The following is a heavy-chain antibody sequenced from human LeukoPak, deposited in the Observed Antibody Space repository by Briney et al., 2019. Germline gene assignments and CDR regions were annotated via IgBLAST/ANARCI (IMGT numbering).Heavy chain of an antibody. CDR1: GFTFSSYT. Sequence: GGSLRLSCAASGFTFSSYTKSWVRQAPGKGLEWVSGISGSGGSTYYADSVKGRFTISRDNSKSTLYMQMNSLRAEDTAVYYCAKPHRYTSDLDYWGQGTLVTVSS. V-gene: IGHV3-23*01. J-gene: IGHJ4*02. CDR2: ISGSGGST. CDR3: AKPHRYTSDLDY. D-gene: IGHD3-16*02.